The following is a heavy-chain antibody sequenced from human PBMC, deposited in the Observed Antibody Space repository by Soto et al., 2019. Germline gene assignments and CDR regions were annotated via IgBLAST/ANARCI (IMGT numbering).Heavy chain of an antibody. J-gene: IGHJ4*02. CDR2: INPNSGGT. CDR3: ARGHPRYYDFWSGYFDY. V-gene: IGHV1-2*04. CDR1: GYTFTGYY. D-gene: IGHD3-3*01. Sequence: ASVKVSCKASGYTFTGYYMHWVRQAPGQGLEWMGWINPNSGGTNYAQKFQGWVTLTRDTSISIAYMDLSRLRSDDTAVYFCARGHPRYYDFWSGYFDYWGQGTLVTVSS.